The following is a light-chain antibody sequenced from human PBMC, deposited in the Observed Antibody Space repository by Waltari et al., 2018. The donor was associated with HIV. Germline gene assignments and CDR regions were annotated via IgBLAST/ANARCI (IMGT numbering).Light chain of an antibody. V-gene: IGLV2-23*02. CDR1: SSDVGSYNL. J-gene: IGLJ3*02. CDR3: CSYAGSSTFVV. Sequence: QSALTQPASVSGAPGQSHTISCTGTSSDVGSYNLVSWYQQHPGKARQLLIYEVSNRPSGVSTRFSGSKSCNTASLTISGLHAEDAADYYCCSYAGSSTFVVFGGGTTLTVL. CDR2: EVS.